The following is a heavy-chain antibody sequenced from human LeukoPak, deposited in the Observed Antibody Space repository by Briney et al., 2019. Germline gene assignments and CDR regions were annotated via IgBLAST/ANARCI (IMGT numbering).Heavy chain of an antibody. CDR3: ARARAGSGGIDY. V-gene: IGHV4-59*01. Sequence: SETLSLTCTVSGGSITTYYGTWIRQSPGKGPEWIGYIYYSGSTTYNPSLKSRVTISVDTSKSQFSLRLNSVTAADTAIYYCARARAGSGGIDYWGQGTLVTVSS. CDR2: IYYSGST. CDR1: GGSITTYY. D-gene: IGHD3-10*01. J-gene: IGHJ4*02.